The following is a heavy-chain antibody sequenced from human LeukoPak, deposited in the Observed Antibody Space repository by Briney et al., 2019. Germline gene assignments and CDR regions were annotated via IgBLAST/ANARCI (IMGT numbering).Heavy chain of an antibody. J-gene: IGHJ4*02. Sequence: SETLSLTCAVYGGSFSGYYWSWIRQPPGKGLEWIGEINHSGSTNCNPSLKSRVTISVDTSKNQFSLKLSSVTVADTAVYYCASRIVPSSDFDYWGQGTLVTVSS. V-gene: IGHV4-34*01. D-gene: IGHD5-12*01. CDR1: GGSFSGYY. CDR2: INHSGST. CDR3: ASRIVPSSDFDY.